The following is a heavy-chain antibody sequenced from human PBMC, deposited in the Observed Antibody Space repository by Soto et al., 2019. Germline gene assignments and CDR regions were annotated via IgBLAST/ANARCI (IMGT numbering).Heavy chain of an antibody. V-gene: IGHV4-4*07. CDR1: GGSISSYY. CDR2: IYTSGST. D-gene: IGHD2-2*01. J-gene: IGHJ5*02. Sequence: QVQLQESGPGLVKTSETLSLTCTVSGGSISSYYWSWIRQPAGKGLEWIGRIYTSGSTNYNPSLKSRVTMSVDTSKNQFSLKLSSVTAADTAVYYCARDAPIVVVPAATNWFDPWGQGTLVTVSS. CDR3: ARDAPIVVVPAATNWFDP.